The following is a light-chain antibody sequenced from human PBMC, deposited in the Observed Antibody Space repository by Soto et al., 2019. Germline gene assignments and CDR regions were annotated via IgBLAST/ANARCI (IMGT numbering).Light chain of an antibody. CDR2: TTS. Sequence: DIQMTQSPSSLSASVGDRVTITCRASQTIDMYVNWFQQKPGKAPNPLIYTTSSLQSGVPPRFSGSGSETDFTLTISRLQPEDSATYYCQQSFTTPYTFGHGTKLESK. CDR1: QTIDMY. CDR3: QQSFTTPYT. J-gene: IGKJ2*01. V-gene: IGKV1-39*01.